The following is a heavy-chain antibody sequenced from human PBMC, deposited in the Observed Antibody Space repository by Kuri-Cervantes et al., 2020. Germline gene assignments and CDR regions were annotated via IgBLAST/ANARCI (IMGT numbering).Heavy chain of an antibody. CDR3: ARLGRGGRRGFDP. D-gene: IGHD1-26*01. J-gene: IGHJ5*02. CDR1: GGSFSGYY. Sequence: SETLSLTCAVYGGSFSGYYWSWIRQPPGKGLEWIGEINHSGSTNYNPSLKSRVTISVDTSKNQFSLKLSSVTAADTAVYYCARLGRGGRRGFDPWGQGTLVTVSS. V-gene: IGHV4-34*01. CDR2: INHSGST.